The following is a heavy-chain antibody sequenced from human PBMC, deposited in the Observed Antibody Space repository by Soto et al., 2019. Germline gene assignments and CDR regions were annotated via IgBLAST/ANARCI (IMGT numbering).Heavy chain of an antibody. J-gene: IGHJ4*02. D-gene: IGHD3-16*01. CDR1: GFTFNNYG. V-gene: IGHV3-30*18. Sequence: QAQLVESGGSVVQPGRSLRLSCAASGFTFNNYGIHWVRQAPGKGLEWVAAISNDGSADYYADSVKDRFTISRDNPKNTVYLQMNNLKSEDTAVYSCANQERGSYFGYWGQGTLVTVSS. CDR2: ISNDGSAD. CDR3: ANQERGSYFGY.